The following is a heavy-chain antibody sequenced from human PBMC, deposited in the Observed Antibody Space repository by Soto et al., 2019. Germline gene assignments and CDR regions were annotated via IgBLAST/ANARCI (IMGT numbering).Heavy chain of an antibody. CDR2: ISPYSGYT. Sequence: ASVKVSCKGFGYSFMKYGINWVRQAPGQGLEWVGWISPYSGYTHSAQKFHGRLTLTTDTAASTAYMELRILRSADTALYYCAREASVLIPAATPSRFESWGQGTLVIVSS. CDR3: AREASVLIPAATPSRFES. J-gene: IGHJ4*02. CDR1: GYSFMKYG. D-gene: IGHD2-2*01. V-gene: IGHV1-18*01.